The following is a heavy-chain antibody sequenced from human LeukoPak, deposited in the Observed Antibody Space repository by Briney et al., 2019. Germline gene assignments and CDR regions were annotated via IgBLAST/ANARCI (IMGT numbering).Heavy chain of an antibody. J-gene: IGHJ6*02. CDR2: INHSGST. Sequence: PSETLSLTCAVYGGSFSGYYWSWIRQPPGKGLEWIGEINHSGSTNYNPSLKSRVTISVDTSKNQFSLKLSSVTAADTAVYYCARGGISSSSLFYYYYYGRDVWGQGTTVTVSS. CDR3: ARGGISSSSLFYYYYYGRDV. CDR1: GGSFSGYY. V-gene: IGHV4-34*01. D-gene: IGHD6-6*01.